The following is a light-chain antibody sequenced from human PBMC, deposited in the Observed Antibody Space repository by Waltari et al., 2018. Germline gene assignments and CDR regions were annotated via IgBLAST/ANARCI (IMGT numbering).Light chain of an antibody. J-gene: IGLJ1*01. CDR2: DVS. CDR1: SSDVGGYNY. V-gene: IGLV2-14*03. Sequence: QSALTQPASVSGSPGQSITISCTGTSSDVGGYNYVSWYQQHPGKATTLMIYDVSNRPSGVSNRFSGSKSGNTVSLTISGLQAEDEADYYCSSYTSSSTPYVCGTGTKVTVL. CDR3: SSYTSSSTPYV.